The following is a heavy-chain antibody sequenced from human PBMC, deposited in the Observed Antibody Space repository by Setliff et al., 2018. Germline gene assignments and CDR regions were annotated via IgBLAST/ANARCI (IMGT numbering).Heavy chain of an antibody. CDR3: ARINFYVSSGYYYAPDF. CDR2: INNYSFKT. J-gene: IGHJ4*02. Sequence: ASVKVSCKPSGYAFTNYGITRVRQAPGQGLEWMGWINNYSFKTNYPQKFLGRVTVTTDTSTTTAYMELRSLRADDTAVYYCARINFYVSSGYYYAPDFWGQGTLVTVSS. V-gene: IGHV1-18*01. CDR1: GYAFTNYG. D-gene: IGHD3-22*01.